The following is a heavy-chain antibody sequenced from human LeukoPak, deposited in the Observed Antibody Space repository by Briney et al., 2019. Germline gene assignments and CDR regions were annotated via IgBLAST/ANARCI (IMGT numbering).Heavy chain of an antibody. D-gene: IGHD3-16*01. V-gene: IGHV3-48*03. CDR2: ISSSGSTI. Sequence: GFTFXXYEMNWVRQAPGKGLEWVSYISSSGSTIYYADSVKGRFTISRDNAKNSLYLQMNSLRAEDTAVYYCARVSFGVSKWGQGTLVTVSS. CDR3: ARVSFGVSK. CDR1: GFTFXXYE. J-gene: IGHJ4*02.